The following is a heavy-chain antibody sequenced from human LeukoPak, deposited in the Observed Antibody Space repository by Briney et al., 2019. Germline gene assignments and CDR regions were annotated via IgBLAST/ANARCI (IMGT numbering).Heavy chain of an antibody. V-gene: IGHV1-69*01. J-gene: IGHJ4*02. D-gene: IGHD3-22*01. CDR2: IIPIFGTA. Sequence: SLKVSCKASGGTFSSYAISWVRQAPGQGLEWMGGIIPIFGTANYAQKFQGRVTITADESTSTAYMELSSLRSEDTAVYYCARRTYYYDSSLDYWGQGTLVTVSS. CDR3: ARRTYYYDSSLDY. CDR1: GGTFSSYA.